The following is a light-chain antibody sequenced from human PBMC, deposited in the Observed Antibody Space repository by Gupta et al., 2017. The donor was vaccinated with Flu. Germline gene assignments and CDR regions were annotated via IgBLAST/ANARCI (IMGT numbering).Light chain of an antibody. V-gene: IGLV2-14*01. CDR3: SSYTSSSGGV. J-gene: IGLJ2*01. Sequence: QSALTQPASVSGSPGPSITISCTGTSSDVGGYNYVSWYQQHPGKAPKLMIYEVSNRPSGVSNRFSGSKSGNTASLTISGLQAEDETDYYCSSYTSSSGGVFGGGTKLTVL. CDR1: SSDVGGYNY. CDR2: EVS.